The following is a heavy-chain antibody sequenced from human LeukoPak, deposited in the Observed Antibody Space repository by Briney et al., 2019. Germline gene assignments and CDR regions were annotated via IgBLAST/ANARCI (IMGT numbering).Heavy chain of an antibody. Sequence: GGSLRLSCAASGVTFSSYAMHWVRQAPGKGLEWVAVISYDGSNKYYADSVKGRFTISRDNSKNTLYLQMNSLRAEDTAVYYCARDRERYSSSPPFGYWGQGTLVTVSS. D-gene: IGHD6-6*01. CDR1: GVTFSSYA. J-gene: IGHJ4*02. CDR2: ISYDGSNK. V-gene: IGHV3-30-3*01. CDR3: ARDRERYSSSPPFGY.